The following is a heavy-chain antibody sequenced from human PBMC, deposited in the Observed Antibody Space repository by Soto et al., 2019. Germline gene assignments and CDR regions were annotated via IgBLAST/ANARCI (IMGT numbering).Heavy chain of an antibody. J-gene: IGHJ4*02. CDR1: GFTVSSNY. V-gene: IGHV3-66*01. CDR2: IYSGGST. Sequence: EVQLVESGGGLVQPGGSLRLSCAAFGFTVSSNYMSWVRQAPGKGLEWGSVIYSGGSTYYADSVKGRFTTSRDNSKNTLYLQMNSLRAEDTAVYYCASGRYCSGGSCYSIGVYWGQGTLVTVSS. D-gene: IGHD2-15*01. CDR3: ASGRYCSGGSCYSIGVY.